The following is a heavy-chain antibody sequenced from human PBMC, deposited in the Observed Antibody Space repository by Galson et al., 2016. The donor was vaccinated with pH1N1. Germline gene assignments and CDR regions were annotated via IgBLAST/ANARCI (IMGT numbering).Heavy chain of an antibody. CDR3: ARDDYGRYFDY. V-gene: IGHV1-3*01. Sequence: SVKVSCKASGYTFTTYLIHWLRQAPGETREWMGWFNPDNGNTKYSQRFQGRVTFTRDTSATTAYMEMSSLVSEDTAVYYCARDDYGRYFDYWGQGTLVTVSS. J-gene: IGHJ4*02. CDR1: GYTFTTYL. CDR2: FNPDNGNT. D-gene: IGHD3-16*01.